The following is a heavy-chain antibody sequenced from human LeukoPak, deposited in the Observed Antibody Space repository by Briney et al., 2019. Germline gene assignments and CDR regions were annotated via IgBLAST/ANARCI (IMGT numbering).Heavy chain of an antibody. D-gene: IGHD3-16*01. CDR1: GFTFSSYG. V-gene: IGHV3-30*02. J-gene: IGHJ5*02. CDR2: IRYDGSNK. Sequence: PGGSLRLSCPASGFTFSSYGIHWVRQAPGKGLEWVAFIRYDGSNKYYADSVKGRFTISRDNSKNTLYLQMNSLRAEDTAVYYCERGVMLATFQYNGFDPWGQGTLVTVSS. CDR3: ERGVMLATFQYNGFDP.